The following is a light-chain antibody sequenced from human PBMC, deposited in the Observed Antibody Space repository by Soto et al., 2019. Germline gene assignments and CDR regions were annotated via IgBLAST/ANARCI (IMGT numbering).Light chain of an antibody. J-gene: IGLJ1*01. CDR1: SSDVGSYNL. Sequence: QSVLTQPASVSGSPGQSITISCAGTSSDVGSYNLVSWYQNHPGKAPKLMIYEGSKRPSGVSNRFSGSKSGNTASLTISGLQAADEADYFCFSYAGSSTYVFGTGNKLTVL. CDR3: FSYAGSSTYV. V-gene: IGLV2-23*01. CDR2: EGS.